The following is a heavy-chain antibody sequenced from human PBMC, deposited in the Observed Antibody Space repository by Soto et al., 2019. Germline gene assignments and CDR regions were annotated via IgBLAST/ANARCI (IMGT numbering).Heavy chain of an antibody. Sequence: GSLRLSCAASGFTFSSSDMHWVRQATGKSLEWVSAIGTASDTYYPGSVKGRFTISRENAKNSLYLQMNSLTAGDTAVYYCARARYGGYYDYWGRGTLVTVSS. D-gene: IGHD1-26*01. CDR3: ARARYGGYYDY. J-gene: IGHJ4*02. V-gene: IGHV3-13*01. CDR2: IGTASDT. CDR1: GFTFSSSD.